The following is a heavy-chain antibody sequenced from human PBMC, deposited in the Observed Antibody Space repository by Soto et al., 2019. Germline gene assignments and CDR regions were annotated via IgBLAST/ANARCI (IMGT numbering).Heavy chain of an antibody. CDR3: TIGSWSGEVFDI. Sequence: QVQLVQSGAEVKKPGSSVKVSCKDSGGTFSTYSMFWVRQAPGQGLEWMGRIIPMLGLANHAQRFQDRVTITAEKSTATAHMELSSLRSEDTALYYCTIGSWSGEVFDIWGQGTMVTVSS. CDR2: IIPMLGLA. CDR1: GGTFSTYS. D-gene: IGHD2-21*01. J-gene: IGHJ3*02. V-gene: IGHV1-69*02.